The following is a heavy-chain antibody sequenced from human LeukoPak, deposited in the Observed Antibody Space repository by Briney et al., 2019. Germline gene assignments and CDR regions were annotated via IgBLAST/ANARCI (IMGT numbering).Heavy chain of an antibody. CDR2: FYYSGSA. J-gene: IGHJ3*02. D-gene: IGHD3-16*01. V-gene: IGHV4-59*12. Sequence: SETLSLTCTVSGGSISSYYWSWIRQPPGKGLEWIGYFYYSGSANYNPSLKSRVTISVDTSKNQFSLNLSSVTAADTAGYYCGRGLIPRRDHKGRVGKDAIDIWGQGTMVTVSS. CDR1: GGSISSYY. CDR3: GRGLIPRRDHKGRVGKDAIDI.